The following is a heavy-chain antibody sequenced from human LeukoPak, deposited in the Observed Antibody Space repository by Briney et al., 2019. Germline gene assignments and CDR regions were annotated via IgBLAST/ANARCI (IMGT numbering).Heavy chain of an antibody. CDR1: GFTFSSYA. V-gene: IGHV3-23*01. J-gene: IGHJ6*02. Sequence: GGSLRLSCAASGFTFSSYAMSWVRQAPGKGLEWVSAISGSGGSTYYADSVKGRFTISRDNSKNTLYLQMNSLRAEDTAVYYCAKDGEGDDYNLFAGYYYGMDVWGQGTTVTVSS. D-gene: IGHD5-24*01. CDR3: AKDGEGDDYNLFAGYYYGMDV. CDR2: ISGSGGST.